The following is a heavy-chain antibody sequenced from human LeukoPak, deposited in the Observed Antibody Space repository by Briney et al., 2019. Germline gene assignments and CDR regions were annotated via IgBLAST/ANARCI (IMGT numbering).Heavy chain of an antibody. D-gene: IGHD5-18*01. Sequence: SVKVSCKASGGTFSSYAISWVRQAPGQGLEWMGGIIPIFGTANYAQKFQGRVTITADESTSTAYMELSSLRSEDTAIYYCARTWIQLFTPDFDLWGQGTLVTVSS. J-gene: IGHJ4*02. CDR3: ARTWIQLFTPDFDL. CDR2: IIPIFGTA. V-gene: IGHV1-69*13. CDR1: GGTFSSYA.